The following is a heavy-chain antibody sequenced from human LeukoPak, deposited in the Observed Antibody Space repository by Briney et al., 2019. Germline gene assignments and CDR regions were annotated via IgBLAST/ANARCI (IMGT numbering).Heavy chain of an antibody. CDR2: ISISSGNT. D-gene: IGHD4-17*01. CDR3: ARVDYGDYGSMDY. Sequence: GASVKVSCKTSGYTFNSYDITWVRQAPGQGLEWMGWISISSGNTHYTQKLQGRVTMTTDTSTSTAYMELRSLRSDDTAVYYCARVDYGDYGSMDYWGQGTLVTVSS. V-gene: IGHV1-18*01. J-gene: IGHJ4*02. CDR1: GYTFNSYD.